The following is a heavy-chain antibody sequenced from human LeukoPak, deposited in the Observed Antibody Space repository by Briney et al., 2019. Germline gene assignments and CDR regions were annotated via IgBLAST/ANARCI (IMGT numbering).Heavy chain of an antibody. CDR3: ARAKEVLLWFGELTADYYGMDV. D-gene: IGHD3-10*01. CDR1: RYTFSNYD. J-gene: IGHJ6*02. Sequence: AASVKVSCKASRYTFSNYDISWVRQAPGQGLEWMGGIIPIFGTANYAQKFQGRVTITADESTSTAYMELSSLRSEDTAVYYCARAKEVLLWFGELTADYYGMDVWGQGTTVTVSS. V-gene: IGHV1-69*13. CDR2: IIPIFGTA.